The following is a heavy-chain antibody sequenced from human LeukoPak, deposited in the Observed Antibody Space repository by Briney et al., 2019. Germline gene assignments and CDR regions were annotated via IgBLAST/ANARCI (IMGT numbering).Heavy chain of an antibody. D-gene: IGHD1-26*01. CDR2: IYHSGST. V-gene: IGHV4-38-2*02. Sequence: SETLSLTCTVSGYSISSGYYWGWMRQPPGKGLEWIGSIYHSGSTYYNPSLKSRVTISVDTSKNQFSLKLSSVTAADTAVYYCAGGGYGWFDPWGQGTLVTVSS. CDR3: AGGGYGWFDP. CDR1: GYSISSGYY. J-gene: IGHJ5*02.